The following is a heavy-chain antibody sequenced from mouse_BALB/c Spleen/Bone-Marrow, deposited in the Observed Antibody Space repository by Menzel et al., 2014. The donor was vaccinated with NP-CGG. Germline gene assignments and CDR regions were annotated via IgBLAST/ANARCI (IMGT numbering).Heavy chain of an antibody. J-gene: IGHJ4*01. CDR2: SNSGSGGT. Sequence: QVQLQQSGAELVRPGTSVKVSCKASGYAFTNYLIEWVKQRPGQGLEWIVVSNSGSGGTNCNEKFKGKATLTADKSSSTAYMQLSSLTSDDSAVYFCARWDYAMDYWGQGTSVTVSS. CDR1: GYAFTNYL. CDR3: ARWDYAMDY. V-gene: IGHV1-54*01.